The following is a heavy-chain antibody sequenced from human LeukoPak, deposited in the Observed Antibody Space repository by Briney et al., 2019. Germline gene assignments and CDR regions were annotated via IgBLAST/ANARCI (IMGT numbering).Heavy chain of an antibody. CDR1: GGSISSYY. V-gene: IGHV4-59*01. CDR2: IYYSGST. Sequence: KPSETLPLTCTVSGGSISSYYWSWIRQPPGKGLEWIGYIYYSGSTNYNPSLKSRVTISVDTSKNQFSLKLSSVTAADTAVYYCARMVDSGYDHYYYYYYMDVWGKGTTVTVSS. CDR3: ARMVDSGYDHYYYYYYMDV. D-gene: IGHD5-12*01. J-gene: IGHJ6*03.